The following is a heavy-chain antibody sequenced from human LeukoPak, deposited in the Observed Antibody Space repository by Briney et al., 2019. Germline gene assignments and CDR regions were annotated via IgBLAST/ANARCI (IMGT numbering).Heavy chain of an antibody. V-gene: IGHV3-7*01. CDR1: GFTFSSYW. D-gene: IGHD6-13*01. CDR2: IKQDGSEK. J-gene: IGHJ4*02. CDR3: ARDNNEYSSSWYLRG. Sequence: QPGGSLRLSCAASGFTFSSYWMSWVRQAPGKGLEWVANIKQDGSEKYYVDSVKGRFTISRDNAKNSLYLQMNSLRAEDTAVYYCARDNNEYSSSWYLRGWGQGTLVTVSS.